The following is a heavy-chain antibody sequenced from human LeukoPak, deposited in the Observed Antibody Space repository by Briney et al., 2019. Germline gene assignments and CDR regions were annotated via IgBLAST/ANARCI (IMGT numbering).Heavy chain of an antibody. CDR1: GYTLTELS. CDR3: ATGIFYGDFAPHHFDY. V-gene: IGHV1-24*01. J-gene: IGHJ4*02. CDR2: FVPEDGET. D-gene: IGHD4-17*01. Sequence: VALVKVSCKVSGYTLTELSMRWVRQAPGKGLEWMGGFVPEDGETIYAQKFQGRVTMTEDTSTDTAYMELSSLRSEDTAVYYCATGIFYGDFAPHHFDYWGQGTLVTVSS.